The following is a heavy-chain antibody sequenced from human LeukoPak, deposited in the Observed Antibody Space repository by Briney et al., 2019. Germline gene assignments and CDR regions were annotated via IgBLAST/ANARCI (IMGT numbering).Heavy chain of an antibody. V-gene: IGHV3-23*01. CDR3: AKSSGFPGGWFDP. D-gene: IGHD3-16*01. CDR2: ISGSGGST. Sequence: GGSLRLSCAASGFTFSSYAMNWVCQAPGKGLKWVSAISGSGGSTYYADSVKGRFTISRDNSKNTLYLQMNSLRAEDTAVYYCAKSSGFPGGWFDPWGQGTLVTVSS. J-gene: IGHJ5*02. CDR1: GFTFSSYA.